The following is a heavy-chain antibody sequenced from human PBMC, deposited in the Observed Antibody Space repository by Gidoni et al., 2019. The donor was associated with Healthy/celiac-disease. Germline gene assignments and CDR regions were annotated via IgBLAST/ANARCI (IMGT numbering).Heavy chain of an antibody. V-gene: IGHV4-59*08. J-gene: IGHJ4*02. CDR1: GGSSSSYY. CDR3: ASRRGGAGTTVTEFDY. D-gene: IGHD4-17*01. Sequence: QVQLQESGPGLVKPSETVALTCAVSGGSSSSYYWRWIRQPPGKGLGGIGFIYNSGSTTYNPPTNSRDTISVNTSKTKFSLKLSSVTAPDTAVYYCASRRGGAGTTVTEFDYWGQGTLVTVSS. CDR2: IYNSGST.